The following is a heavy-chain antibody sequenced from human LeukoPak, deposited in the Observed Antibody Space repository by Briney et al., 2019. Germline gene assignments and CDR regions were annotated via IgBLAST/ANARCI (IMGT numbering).Heavy chain of an antibody. V-gene: IGHV3-21*04. J-gene: IGHJ5*02. CDR3: AKSGLNRFDH. D-gene: IGHD3-3*01. CDR2: ISSSSSYI. CDR1: GFTFSSYS. Sequence: GGSLRLSCAASGFTFSSYSMNWVRQAPGKGLEWVSSISSSSSYIYYADSVKGRFTISRDNAKNSLYLQMNSLRADDTAVYYCAKSGLNRFDHWGQGTLVTVSS.